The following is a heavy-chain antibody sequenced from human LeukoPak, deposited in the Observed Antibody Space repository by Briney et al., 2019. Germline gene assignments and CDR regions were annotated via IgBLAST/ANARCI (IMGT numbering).Heavy chain of an antibody. J-gene: IGHJ5*02. D-gene: IGHD3-22*01. CDR2: INSDGSST. V-gene: IGHV3-74*01. CDR3: AREGYHDSCGPSWFDP. Sequence: GGSLRLSCAASGFTFSSYWMNWVRQAPGKGLVWVSRINSDGSSTSYADSVKGRFTISRDNAKNTLYLQMNSLRAEDTAVYYCAREGYHDSCGPSWFDPWGQGTLVTVSS. CDR1: GFTFSSYW.